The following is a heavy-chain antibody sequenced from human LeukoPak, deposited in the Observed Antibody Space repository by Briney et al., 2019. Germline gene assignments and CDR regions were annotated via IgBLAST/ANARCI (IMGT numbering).Heavy chain of an antibody. CDR2: IKSRTDGGTT. J-gene: IGHJ5*02. CDR1: GFIFSSYW. V-gene: IGHV3-15*01. Sequence: GGSLRLSCAASGFIFSSYWMSWVRQAPGKGLEWVGHIKSRTDGGTTDYAAPVKGRFTISRDDSENTLYLQMNSLKTEDTAVYYCATPGRIPEAANWFDPWGQGTLVTVSS. CDR3: ATPGRIPEAANWFDP. D-gene: IGHD6-13*01.